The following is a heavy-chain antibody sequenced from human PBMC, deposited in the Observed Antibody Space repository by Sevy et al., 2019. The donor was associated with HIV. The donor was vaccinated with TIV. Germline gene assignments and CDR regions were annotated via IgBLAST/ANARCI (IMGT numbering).Heavy chain of an antibody. V-gene: IGHV3-7*03. CDR1: GFTFSSYW. J-gene: IGHJ2*01. CDR3: ARAPQYTTVTNNRMKLYSYFDL. CDR2: IKQDGSEK. Sequence: GGSLRLSCAASGFTFSSYWMSWVRQAPGKGLEWVANIKQDGSEKYYVNSVKGRFTISRDNAKNSLYLQMNSLRAEDTAVYYCARAPQYTTVTNNRMKLYSYFDLWGRGTLVTVSS. D-gene: IGHD4-17*01.